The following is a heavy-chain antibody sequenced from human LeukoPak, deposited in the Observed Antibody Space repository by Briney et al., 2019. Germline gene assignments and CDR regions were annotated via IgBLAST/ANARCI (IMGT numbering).Heavy chain of an antibody. Sequence: GGSLRLSCAASGFTFSNYAMSWVRQAPGKGLEWVSAISGSGYTTYYADSVKGRFTISRDNSKNTLYLQMHSLRAEDTAVYYCARIRRDYSNYEGGSGAIDYWGQGTLVTVSS. CDR3: ARIRRDYSNYEGGSGAIDY. V-gene: IGHV3-23*01. D-gene: IGHD4-11*01. CDR1: GFTFSNYA. J-gene: IGHJ4*02. CDR2: ISGSGYTT.